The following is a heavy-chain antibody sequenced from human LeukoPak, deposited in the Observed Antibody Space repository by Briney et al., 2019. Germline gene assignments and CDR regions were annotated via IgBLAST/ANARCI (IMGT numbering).Heavy chain of an antibody. D-gene: IGHD2-2*01. CDR1: GGPISNRTCY. CDR2: VYYTGTT. Sequence: PSETLSLTCSVSGGPISNRTCYWGWIRQPPGKGLEWIGGVYYTGTTYYSPSLNSRVTVSIDTSNKQFSLQLTSVTAADTAVYYCARRAVVAAAVSYFDYWGQGILVTVSS. V-gene: IGHV4-39*01. CDR3: ARRAVVAAAVSYFDY. J-gene: IGHJ4*02.